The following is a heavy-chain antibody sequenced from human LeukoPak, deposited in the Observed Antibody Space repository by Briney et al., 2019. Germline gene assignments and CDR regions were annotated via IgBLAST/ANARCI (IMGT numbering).Heavy chain of an antibody. CDR2: INHSGST. J-gene: IGHJ5*02. D-gene: IGHD6-19*01. CDR1: GFTFSSYS. Sequence: GSLRLSCAASGFTFSSYSMNWVRQAPGKGLEWIGEINHSGSTNYNPSLKSRVTISVDTSKNQFSLKLSSVTAADTAVYYCAPRKREWLVQDGWFDPWGQGTLVTVSS. CDR3: APRKREWLVQDGWFDP. V-gene: IGHV4-34*08.